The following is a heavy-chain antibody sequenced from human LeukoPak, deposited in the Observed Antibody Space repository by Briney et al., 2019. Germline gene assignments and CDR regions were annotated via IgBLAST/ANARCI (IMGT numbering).Heavy chain of an antibody. CDR1: GGSISSGAYY. CDR3: ARARDYYDSSGRRGAFDI. D-gene: IGHD3-22*01. V-gene: IGHV4-31*03. J-gene: IGHJ3*02. CDR2: IYHSGST. Sequence: SETLSLTCTVSGGSISSGAYYWSWIRQHPGKGLEWIGYIYHSGSTYYNPPLKSRLTISVEMSKNQLSLKLSSVTAADTAVYYCARARDYYDSSGRRGAFDIWGQGTMVTASS.